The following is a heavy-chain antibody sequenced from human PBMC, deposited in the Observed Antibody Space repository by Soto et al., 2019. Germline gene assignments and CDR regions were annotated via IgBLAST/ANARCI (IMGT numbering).Heavy chain of an antibody. CDR2: ISSSSSYI. CDR1: GFTFSSYG. Sequence: EVQLVESGGGLVQPGGSLRLSCAASGFTFSSYGMHWVRQAPGKGLEWVSSISSSSSYIYYADSGKGRFTISRGNAKNSLYLQMNSLRDKDKAVYYCACWYSYSRFFDFWGQGTLVTVSS. J-gene: IGHJ4*02. V-gene: IGHV3-21*01. D-gene: IGHD5-18*01. CDR3: ACWYSYSRFFDF.